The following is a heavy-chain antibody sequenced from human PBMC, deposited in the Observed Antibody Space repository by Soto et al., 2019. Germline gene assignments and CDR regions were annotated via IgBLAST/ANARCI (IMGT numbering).Heavy chain of an antibody. V-gene: IGHV1-69*13. J-gene: IGHJ5*02. CDR3: ARAHGSSGYNWFDP. CDR2: IIPLFGTT. CDR1: GGTFSSYG. D-gene: IGHD6-19*01. Sequence: SVKVSCKASGGTFSSYGISWMRQAPGRGLEWMGGIIPLFGTTNYAQKFRGRVTVTADESTSTVYMELRSLRFEDTAVYYCARAHGSSGYNWFDPWGQGTLVTVS.